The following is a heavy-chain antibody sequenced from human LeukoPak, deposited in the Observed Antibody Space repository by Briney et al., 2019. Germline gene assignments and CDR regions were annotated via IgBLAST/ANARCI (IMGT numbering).Heavy chain of an antibody. V-gene: IGHV5-51*01. CDR3: ARHDCWGSYCPGSSWFDP. CDR1: GYSFTTYW. J-gene: IGHJ5*02. Sequence: GESLQISCRGSGYSFTTYWIAWVRQMPGKGLEWMGMIHCGDSDTRYSPSFQGQVTISADKSINTAYLQWSSLKASDTALYYCARHDCWGSYCPGSSWFDPWGQGTLVTVSS. CDR2: IHCGDSDT. D-gene: IGHD3-16*01.